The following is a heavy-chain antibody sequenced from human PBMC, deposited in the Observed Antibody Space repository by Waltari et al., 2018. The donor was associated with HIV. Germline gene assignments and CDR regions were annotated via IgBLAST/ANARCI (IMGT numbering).Heavy chain of an antibody. CDR1: GSSFTLYG. V-gene: IGHV3-30*18. CDR3: VKDGCSSGWCFDY. Sequence: VQLVASGAGGVQPGASLRLSCGATGSSFTLYGIHWVRQAPGKGLGWVAVISPDGSDKFFGDSVKGRVTISRDNSKNTVNLQMHSLRVNDTATYFCVKDGCSSGWCFDYWGQGTLVTVSS. CDR2: ISPDGSDK. J-gene: IGHJ4*02. D-gene: IGHD6-19*01.